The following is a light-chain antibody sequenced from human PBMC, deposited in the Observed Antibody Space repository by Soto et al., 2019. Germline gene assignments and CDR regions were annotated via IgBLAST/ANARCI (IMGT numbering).Light chain of an antibody. CDR3: SSYTTSSTYV. CDR2: DVA. Sequence: QSALPQPASVSGSPGHPITISCTGTSTDVGRYNYVSWYQQHPGKAPKLMIYDVANRPSGVSNRFSGSKSGITASLTISGLQAEDEADYYCSSYTTSSTYVFGTGTKVTVL. CDR1: STDVGRYNY. J-gene: IGLJ1*01. V-gene: IGLV2-14*01.